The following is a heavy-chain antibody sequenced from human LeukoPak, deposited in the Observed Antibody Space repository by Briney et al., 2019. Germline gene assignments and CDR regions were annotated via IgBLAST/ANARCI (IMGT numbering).Heavy chain of an antibody. D-gene: IGHD5-18*01. CDR1: AFTFSSYA. CDR3: AKDLRIQLWVGGDY. Sequence: LTGGSLRLSCAASAFTFSSYAMSWVRQAPGKGLEWVSAISGSGGSTYYANSVKGRFSVSRDSSKNTLYLHMDSLRAEDTAVYYCAKDLRIQLWVGGDYWGQGTLVTVSS. J-gene: IGHJ4*02. V-gene: IGHV3-23*01. CDR2: ISGSGGST.